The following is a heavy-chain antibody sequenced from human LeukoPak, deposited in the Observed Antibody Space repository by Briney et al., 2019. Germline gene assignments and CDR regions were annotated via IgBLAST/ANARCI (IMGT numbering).Heavy chain of an antibody. Sequence: TSETLSLTCTVSGGSISSYYWSWIRQPPGKGLEWIGYIYYSGSTNYNPSLKSRVTISVDTSKNQFSLKLSSVTAADTAVYYCARVLILTGYRWFDPWGQGTLVTVSP. CDR1: GGSISSYY. J-gene: IGHJ5*02. V-gene: IGHV4-59*01. CDR2: IYYSGST. D-gene: IGHD3-9*01. CDR3: ARVLILTGYRWFDP.